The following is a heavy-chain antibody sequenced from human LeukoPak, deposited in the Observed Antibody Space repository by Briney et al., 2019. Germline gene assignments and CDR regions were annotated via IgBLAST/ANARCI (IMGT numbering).Heavy chain of an antibody. D-gene: IGHD6-13*01. CDR1: GGTFSSYA. V-gene: IGHV1-69*13. Sequence: VASVKVSCTASGGTFSSYAISWVRQAPGQGLEWMGGIIPIFGTANYAQKFQGRVTITADESTSTAYMELSSLRSEDTAVYYCARVGAAPNWFDPWGQGTLITVSS. J-gene: IGHJ5*02. CDR3: ARVGAAPNWFDP. CDR2: IIPIFGTA.